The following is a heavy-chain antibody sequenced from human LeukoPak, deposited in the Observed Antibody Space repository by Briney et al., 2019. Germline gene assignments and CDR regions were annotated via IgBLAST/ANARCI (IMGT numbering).Heavy chain of an antibody. CDR1: GFTFSSYS. J-gene: IGHJ4*02. D-gene: IGHD3-16*01. CDR3: ARIGGGGFYDY. Sequence: PGGSLRLSCAASGFTFSSYSMHWVRQAPGKGLEYVSAISANGGDTYYANSVKDRFTISRDNSKNTLYLQMGSLRAEDMAVYYCARIGGGGFYDYWGQGTLVTVSP. CDR2: ISANGGDT. V-gene: IGHV3-64*01.